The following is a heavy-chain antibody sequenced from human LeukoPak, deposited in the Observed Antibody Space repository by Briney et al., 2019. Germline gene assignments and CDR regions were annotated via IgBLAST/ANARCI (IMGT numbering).Heavy chain of an antibody. J-gene: IGHJ6*02. D-gene: IGHD5-12*01. CDR3: ARGDPGGYATYGMDV. CDR1: GFTFSSYS. V-gene: IGHV3-21*01. CDR2: ISSSSSYI. Sequence: GGSLRLSCAASGFTFSSYSMDWVRQAPGKGLEWVSSISSSSSYIYYADSVKGRFTISRDNAKNSLYLQMNSLRAEDTAVYYCARGDPGGYATYGMDVWGQGTTVTVSS.